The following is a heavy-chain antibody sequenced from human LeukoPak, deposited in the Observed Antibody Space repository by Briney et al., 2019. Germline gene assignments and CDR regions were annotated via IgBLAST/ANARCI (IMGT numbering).Heavy chain of an antibody. V-gene: IGHV3-23*01. CDR1: GFTFSSYA. CDR3: AKDRSIGTYYTFDH. Sequence: GGSLRLSCAASGFTFSSYAMSWVRQAPGKGLEWVSAISGSGGSTYYADSVKGRFTVSGDNSKNTLYLQMSSLTAADTAVYYCAKDRSIGTYYTFDHWGQGTLVTVSS. D-gene: IGHD1-26*01. CDR2: ISGSGGST. J-gene: IGHJ4*02.